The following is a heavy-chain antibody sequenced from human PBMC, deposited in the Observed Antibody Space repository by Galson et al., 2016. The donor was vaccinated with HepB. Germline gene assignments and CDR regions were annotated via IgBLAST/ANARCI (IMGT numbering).Heavy chain of an antibody. J-gene: IGHJ4*02. D-gene: IGHD2-21*02. CDR3: ARSGLTAEFDY. Sequence: SLRLSCAASGLTFSRFWMTWVRQAPGRGLEWISSIGSDTRYTYYADSVKGRFTVSRDNAKNSLYLLLNSLRADDTAVYYCARSGLTAEFDYWGQGTLVAVSS. CDR1: GLTFSRFW. CDR2: IGSDTRYT. V-gene: IGHV3-21*01.